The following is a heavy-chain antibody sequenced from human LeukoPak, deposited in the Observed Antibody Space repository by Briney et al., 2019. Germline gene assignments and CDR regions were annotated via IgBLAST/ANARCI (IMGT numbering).Heavy chain of an antibody. CDR3: ARSSGAYRSFDY. D-gene: IGHD1-26*01. V-gene: IGHV4-59*01. CDR1: GGSISSYC. J-gene: IGHJ4*02. CDR2: IYYSGTT. Sequence: PSETLSLTCTVSGGSISSYCWSWIRQPPGKGLEWIGYIYYSGTTDYNPSLKNRVTISVDTSNNQFSLKVSSVTAADTAVYYCARSSGAYRSFDYWGQGTLVPVSS.